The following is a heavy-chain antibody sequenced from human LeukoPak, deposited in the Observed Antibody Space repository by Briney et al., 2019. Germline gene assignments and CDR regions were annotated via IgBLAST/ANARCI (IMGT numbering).Heavy chain of an antibody. V-gene: IGHV4-59*01. Sequence: PSETLSLTCTVSGGSINSDYWSWLRQPPGKGLEWIGYIYYTGSTNYNPSLKNRVTISVDTSRKQFSLKMSSVAAADTAVYYCARGAGWYQFWGQGTLVTVSS. CDR2: IYYTGST. CDR1: GGSINSDY. J-gene: IGHJ4*02. D-gene: IGHD6-19*01. CDR3: ARGAGWYQF.